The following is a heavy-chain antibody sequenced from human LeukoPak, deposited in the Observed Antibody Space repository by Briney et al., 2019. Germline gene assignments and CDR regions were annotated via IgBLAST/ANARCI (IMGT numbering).Heavy chain of an antibody. CDR2: IKSKTDGGTT. D-gene: IGHD3-9*01. J-gene: IGHJ4*02. V-gene: IGHV3-15*07. CDR3: TTDKRGHVLRYFDWLLNFDY. Sequence: PGGSLRLSCAASGFTFSNAWMNWVRQAPGKGLEWVGRIKSKTDGGTTDYAAPVKGRFTISRDDSKNTLYLQMNSLKTEDTAVYYCTTDKRGHVLRYFDWLLNFDYWGQGTLVTVSS. CDR1: GFTFSNAW.